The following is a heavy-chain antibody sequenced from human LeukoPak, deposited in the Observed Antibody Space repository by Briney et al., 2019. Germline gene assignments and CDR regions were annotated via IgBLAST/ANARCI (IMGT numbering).Heavy chain of an antibody. D-gene: IGHD3-10*01. CDR1: GGSISSYY. Sequence: SETLSLTCTVSGGSISSYYWSWIRQPPGKGLEWIGYIYYSGSTNYNPSLKSRVTISVDTSKNQFSLKLSSVTAADTAVYYCARLRGLNYYYYGMDVWGQGTTVTVSS. V-gene: IGHV4-59*08. CDR3: ARLRGLNYYYYGMDV. CDR2: IYYSGST. J-gene: IGHJ6*02.